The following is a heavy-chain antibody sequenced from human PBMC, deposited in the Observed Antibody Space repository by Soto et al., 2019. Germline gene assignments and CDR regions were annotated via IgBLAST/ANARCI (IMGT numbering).Heavy chain of an antibody. J-gene: IGHJ6*02. CDR1: GYTFTGYY. Sequence: ASVKVSCKASGYTFTGYYMHWVRQAPGQGLEWMGWINPNSGGTNYAQKFQGWVTMTRDTSISTAYMELSRLRSDDTAVYYCAREXGGIQLWGPYYYYGMDVWGQGTTVTVSS. V-gene: IGHV1-2*04. CDR3: AREXGGIQLWGPYYYYGMDV. D-gene: IGHD5-18*01. CDR2: INPNSGGT.